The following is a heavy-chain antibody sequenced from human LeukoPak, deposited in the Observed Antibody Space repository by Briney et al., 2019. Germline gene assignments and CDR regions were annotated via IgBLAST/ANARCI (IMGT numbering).Heavy chain of an antibody. V-gene: IGHV4-59*04. J-gene: IGHJ3*02. CDR3: YGYCSSTSCSMDAFDI. CDR2: IYYSGST. Sequence: SETLSLTCTVSGGSISSYYWSWIRQPPGKGLEWIGYIYYSGSTYSNPSLKSRLTMSVDPSKNQFSLRLSSVTAADTAVYYCYGYCSSTSCSMDAFDIWGQGTMVTVSS. D-gene: IGHD2-2*01. CDR1: GGSISSYY.